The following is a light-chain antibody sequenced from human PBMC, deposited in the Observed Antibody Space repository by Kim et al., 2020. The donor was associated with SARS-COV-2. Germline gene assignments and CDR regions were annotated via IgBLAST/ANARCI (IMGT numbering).Light chain of an antibody. CDR2: YDR. CDR1: NIGTRS. Sequence: SYELTQPPSVSVAPGQTAKITCGGNNIGTRSVHWYQRKPGQAPVLLIYYDRHWPSGIPERFSGSNSGNTATLTISRVEAGDEADYYCQVWDSSSDHPGVFGGGTQLTVL. CDR3: QVWDSSSDHPGV. V-gene: IGLV3-21*04. J-gene: IGLJ3*02.